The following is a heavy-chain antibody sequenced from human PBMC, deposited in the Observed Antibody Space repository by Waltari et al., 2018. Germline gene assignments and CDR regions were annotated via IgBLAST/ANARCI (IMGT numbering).Heavy chain of an antibody. D-gene: IGHD1-26*01. Sequence: EVQLVESGGGLVQPGGSLRLSCAASGFTFSSYWMHWVRQAPGKGLVGVSRIKSDGSSTSYADSVKGRFTISRDNAKNTLYLQMNSLRVEDTAVYYCARSISGSTWDYYYGLDVWGQGTTVTVSS. CDR1: GFTFSSYW. CDR2: IKSDGSST. V-gene: IGHV3-74*01. J-gene: IGHJ6*02. CDR3: ARSISGSTWDYYYGLDV.